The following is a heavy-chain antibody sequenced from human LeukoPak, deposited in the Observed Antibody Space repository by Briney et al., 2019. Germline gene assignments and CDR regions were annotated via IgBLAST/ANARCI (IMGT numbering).Heavy chain of an antibody. Sequence: GGSLRLSCAASGFTFSSYGMHWVRQAPGKGLEWVAVISYDEINKYYADSVKGRFTISRDNSKNTLSLQMNSLRAEDTAVYYCARGNWNDDIDYWGQGTLVTVSS. CDR3: ARGNWNDDIDY. CDR2: ISYDEINK. J-gene: IGHJ4*02. D-gene: IGHD1-20*01. V-gene: IGHV3-30*03. CDR1: GFTFSSYG.